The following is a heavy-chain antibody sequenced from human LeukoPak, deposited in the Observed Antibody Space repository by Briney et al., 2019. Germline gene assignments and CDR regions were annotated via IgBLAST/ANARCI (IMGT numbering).Heavy chain of an antibody. V-gene: IGHV1-24*01. CDR1: GYTLTELS. CDR2: FDPEDGET. CDR3: ATDRGGGAFDI. Sequence: GASVKVSCKVSGYTLTELSMHWVRQAPGKGLEWMGGFDPEDGETIYAQKFQGRVTMTVDTSTDTAYMELSSLRSEDTAVYYCATDRGGGAFDIWGQGTMVTVSS. J-gene: IGHJ3*02. D-gene: IGHD3-10*01.